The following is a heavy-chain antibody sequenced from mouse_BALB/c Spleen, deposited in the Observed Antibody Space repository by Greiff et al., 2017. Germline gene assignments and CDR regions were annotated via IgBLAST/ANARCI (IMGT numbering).Heavy chain of an antibody. CDR1: GYSITSDYA. CDR2: ISYSGST. J-gene: IGHJ4*01. D-gene: IGHD1-1*01. Sequence: ESGPGLVKPSQSLSLTCTVTGYSITSDYAWNWIRQFPGNKLEWMGYISYSGSTSYNPSLKSRISITRDTSKNQFFLQLNSVTTEDTATYYCARRGTTVVMDYWGQGTSVTVSS. V-gene: IGHV3-2*02. CDR3: ARRGTTVVMDY.